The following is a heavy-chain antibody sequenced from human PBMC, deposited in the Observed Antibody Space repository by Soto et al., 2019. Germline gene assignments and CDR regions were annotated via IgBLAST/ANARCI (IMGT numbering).Heavy chain of an antibody. CDR1: GFTVSNYH. D-gene: IGHD3-10*01. CDR3: ARSGGGLDY. Sequence: EVQLVESGGGLVQPGESLRLSCAASGFTVSNYHMTWVRQAPGKGLEWVSAVYADGATSHADSVKDRFTVSRDNSRNTLKLQRGGLRAEDTAVYFCARSGGGLDYWGQGPLVTVSS. V-gene: IGHV3-66*01. CDR2: VYADGAT. J-gene: IGHJ4*02.